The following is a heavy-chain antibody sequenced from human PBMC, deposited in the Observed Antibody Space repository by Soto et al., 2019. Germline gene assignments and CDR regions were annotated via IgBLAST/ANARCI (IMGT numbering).Heavy chain of an antibody. V-gene: IGHV3-30*18. J-gene: IGHJ4*02. CDR3: AKDFLRCLDY. D-gene: IGHD4-17*01. Sequence: GGSLRLSCAASGFTFSSYWMSWVRQAPGKGLEWVAIILYDGSNKYYADSVKGRFTIFRDNSKNTLYLQMNSFRAEDTAVYYCAKDFLRCLDYWGQGTLVTVSS. CDR1: GFTFSSYW. CDR2: ILYDGSNK.